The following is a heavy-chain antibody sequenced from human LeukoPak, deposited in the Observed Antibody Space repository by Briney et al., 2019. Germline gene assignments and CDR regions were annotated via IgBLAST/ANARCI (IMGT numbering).Heavy chain of an antibody. J-gene: IGHJ4*02. CDR3: ARGRGWNLDY. CDR1: GFTFSSYA. Sequence: PGGSLRLSCAASGFTFSSYAMSWVRQAPGKGRVWVSLIHSDGRTTNYADSVKGRFTISRDNAKNTLSLQMNSLRADDTAVYYCARGRGWNLDYWGQGTLVTVSS. V-gene: IGHV3-74*01. CDR2: IHSDGRTT. D-gene: IGHD6-19*01.